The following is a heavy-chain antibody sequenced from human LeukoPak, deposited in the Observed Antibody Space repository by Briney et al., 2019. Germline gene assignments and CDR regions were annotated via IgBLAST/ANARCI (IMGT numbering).Heavy chain of an antibody. CDR3: ASGEWLGALDY. CDR2: INSDGSSR. D-gene: IGHD6-19*01. V-gene: IGHV3-74*01. Sequence: PGGSLRLSCAASGFTFSSYWMHWVRQAPGKGLVWVSRINSDGSSRSYADSVKGRFTISRDNAKNTLYLQMNSLGAEDTAVYYCASGEWLGALDYWGQGTLVTVSS. CDR1: GFTFSSYW. J-gene: IGHJ4*02.